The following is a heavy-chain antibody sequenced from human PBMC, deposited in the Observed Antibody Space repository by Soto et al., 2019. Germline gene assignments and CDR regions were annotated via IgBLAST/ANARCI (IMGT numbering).Heavy chain of an antibody. J-gene: IGHJ4*02. D-gene: IGHD3-22*01. CDR1: GYTFTSFG. Sequence: ASMRVACRAAGYTFTSFGVSWVRKAPGQGLEWMGWISAYNGNTNYAQKLQGRVTMTTDTSTSTAYMELRSLRSDDTAVYYCASQYYDSSGYYPSLDYWGQGTLVTVSS. CDR3: ASQYYDSSGYYPSLDY. V-gene: IGHV1-18*04. CDR2: ISAYNGNT.